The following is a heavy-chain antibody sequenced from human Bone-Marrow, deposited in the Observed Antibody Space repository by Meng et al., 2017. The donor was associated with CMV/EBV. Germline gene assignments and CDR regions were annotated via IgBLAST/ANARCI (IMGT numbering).Heavy chain of an antibody. J-gene: IGHJ4*02. CDR3: ARETYGGNRGY. Sequence: GESLKISCAASGFTVSSNYMSWVRQAPGKGLEWVSVIYSGGSTYYADSVKGRFTISRDNSKNTLYLQMNSLRAEDTAVYYCARETYGGNRGYWRQGTLVTVSS. D-gene: IGHD4/OR15-4a*01. V-gene: IGHV3-53*01. CDR2: IYSGGST. CDR1: GFTVSSNY.